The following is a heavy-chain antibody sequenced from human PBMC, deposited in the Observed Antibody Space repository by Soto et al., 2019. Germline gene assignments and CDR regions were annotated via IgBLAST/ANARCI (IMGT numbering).Heavy chain of an antibody. V-gene: IGHV3-23*01. CDR1: VFTCSSYG. D-gene: IGHD6-6*01. J-gene: IGHJ4*02. CDR2: INDSGDT. Sequence: WWSLRLSCSASVFTCSSYGMSWFRQAPGKGLEWVSSINDSGDTYYGDSVKGRFTISRDNSKNTLYLQVNSLSAEDTAVYYCAKRVAYSSLSACLDYWAQGTLVTVSS. CDR3: AKRVAYSSLSACLDY.